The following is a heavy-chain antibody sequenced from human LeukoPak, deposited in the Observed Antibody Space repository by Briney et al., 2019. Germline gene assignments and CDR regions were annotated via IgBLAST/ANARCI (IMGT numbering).Heavy chain of an antibody. D-gene: IGHD1-1*01. Sequence: SETLSLTCTVSGYSISSGYYWGWIRQPPGKGLEWIGSIYYSGSTYYNPSLKSRVTISVDTSKNQFSLKLSSVTAADTAVYYCARPVPSRLGWFDPWGQGTLVTVSS. CDR3: ARPVPSRLGWFDP. J-gene: IGHJ5*02. CDR1: GYSISSGYY. CDR2: IYYSGST. V-gene: IGHV4-38-2*02.